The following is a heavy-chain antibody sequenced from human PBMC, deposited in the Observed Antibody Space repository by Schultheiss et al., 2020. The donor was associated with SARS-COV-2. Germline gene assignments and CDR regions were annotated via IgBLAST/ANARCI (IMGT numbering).Heavy chain of an antibody. CDR3: ARGRGAAAAKGWFDP. D-gene: IGHD6-13*01. J-gene: IGHJ5*02. V-gene: IGHV4-59*12. CDR2: MYYSGST. Sequence: SETLSLTCTVSGGSISSYYWSWIRQPAGKGLEWIGFMYYSGSTNYNPSLKSRVTISVDTSKNQFSLKLSSVTAADTAVYYCARGRGAAAAKGWFDPWGQGTLVTVSS. CDR1: GGSISSYY.